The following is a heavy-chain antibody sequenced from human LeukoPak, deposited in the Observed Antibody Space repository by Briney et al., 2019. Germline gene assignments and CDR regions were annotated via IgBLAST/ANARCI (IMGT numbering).Heavy chain of an antibody. Sequence: ASVKVSCKASGGTFSSYAISWVRQAPGQGLEWMGWISAYNGNTNYAQKLQGRVTMTTDTSTSTAYMELRSLRSDDTAVYYCARGPTNWGSRGCFDYWGQGTLVTVSS. CDR2: ISAYNGNT. D-gene: IGHD7-27*01. CDR3: ARGPTNWGSRGCFDY. V-gene: IGHV1-18*01. J-gene: IGHJ4*02. CDR1: GGTFSSYA.